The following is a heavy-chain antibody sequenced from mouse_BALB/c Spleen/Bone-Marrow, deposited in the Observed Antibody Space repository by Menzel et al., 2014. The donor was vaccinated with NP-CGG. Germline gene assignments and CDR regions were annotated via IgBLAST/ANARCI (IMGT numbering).Heavy chain of an antibody. CDR3: ARGGYDGAWFAY. CDR1: GYTFTTYY. Sequence: QVQLQQSGPEPVKPGASVRISCKASGYTFTTYYIHWVKQRPGQGLEWIGWIYPGNVNTNYNEKFKSKATLTADKSSSTAYMQLSSLTSEDSAVYFCARGGYDGAWFAYWGQGTLVTVSA. D-gene: IGHD2-14*01. J-gene: IGHJ3*01. V-gene: IGHV1S56*01. CDR2: IYPGNVNT.